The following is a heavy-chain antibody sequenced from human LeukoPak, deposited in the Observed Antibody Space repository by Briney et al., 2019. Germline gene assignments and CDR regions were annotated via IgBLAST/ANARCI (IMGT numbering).Heavy chain of an antibody. CDR3: AREKYCSGGSCYTDFEY. CDR2: ISYREIT. J-gene: IGHJ4*02. D-gene: IGHD2-15*01. CDR1: GGSITSGGYL. Sequence: SETLSLTCTVSGGSITSGGYLWNWIRQHPGEGLEWIGYISYREITYYNPSLKSRVTISVDTSKNQFSLKVSSVTAADAAVYYCAREKYCSGGSCYTDFEYWGQGALVTVSS. V-gene: IGHV4-31*03.